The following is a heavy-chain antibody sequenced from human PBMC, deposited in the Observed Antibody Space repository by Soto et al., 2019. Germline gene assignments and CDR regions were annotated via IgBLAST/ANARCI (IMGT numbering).Heavy chain of an antibody. Sequence: ASVKVSCKASGGTFSSYAISWVRQAPGQGLEWMGGIIPIFGTANYAQKFQGRVTISRDNSKNTVYLQMNSLRAEDTAVYYCAKEGTRDEYYFDYWGQGTLVTVSS. J-gene: IGHJ4*02. CDR2: IIPIFGTA. CDR1: GGTFSSYA. D-gene: IGHD3-10*01. CDR3: AKEGTRDEYYFDY. V-gene: IGHV1-69*05.